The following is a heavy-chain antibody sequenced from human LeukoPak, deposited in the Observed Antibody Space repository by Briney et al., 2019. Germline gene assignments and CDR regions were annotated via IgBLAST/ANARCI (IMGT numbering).Heavy chain of an antibody. D-gene: IGHD6-13*01. CDR2: MNPSSGNT. J-gene: IGHJ4*02. CDR3: AKEDYSSRPDPDY. Sequence: ASVKVSCKASGYTFTSYDINWVRQATGQGLEWMGWMNPSSGNTGYAQKFQGRVTMTRNTSISTAYMELSSLRAEDTAVYYCAKEDYSSRPDPDYWGQGTLVTVSS. V-gene: IGHV1-8*01. CDR1: GYTFTSYD.